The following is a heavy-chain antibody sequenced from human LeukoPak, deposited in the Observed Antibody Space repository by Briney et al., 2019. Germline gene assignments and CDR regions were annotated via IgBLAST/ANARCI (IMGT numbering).Heavy chain of an antibody. J-gene: IGHJ4*02. Sequence: SETLSLTCTVSGGSISSSSYYWGWIRQPPGKGLEWIGSIYYSGSTYYNPSLKSRVTISVDTSKNQLSLKLSSVTAADTAVYYCARSSDSGSGSYYTPFDYWGQGTLVTVSS. CDR2: IYYSGST. CDR1: GGSISSSSYY. D-gene: IGHD3-10*01. V-gene: IGHV4-39*01. CDR3: ARSSDSGSGSYYTPFDY.